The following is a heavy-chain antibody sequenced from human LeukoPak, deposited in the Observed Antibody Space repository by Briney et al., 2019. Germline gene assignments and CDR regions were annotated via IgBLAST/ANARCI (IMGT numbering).Heavy chain of an antibody. J-gene: IGHJ4*02. CDR1: GGSISSSSYY. CDR2: IYYSGST. Sequence: SETLSLTCTVSGGSISSSSYYWGWLRQPPGTGLEWIGSIYYSGSTYYNPSLKSRVTISVDTSKNQFSLKLSSVTAADTAVYYCARHWISWELHPYYFDYWGQGTLVTVSS. D-gene: IGHD1-26*01. V-gene: IGHV4-39*01. CDR3: ARHWISWELHPYYFDY.